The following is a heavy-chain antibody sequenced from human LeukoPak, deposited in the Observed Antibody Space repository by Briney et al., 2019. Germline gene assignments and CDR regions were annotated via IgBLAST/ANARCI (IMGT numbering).Heavy chain of an antibody. CDR2: ISYDGSNK. CDR3: AREHYDSSGYYPHD. CDR1: GFTFSSYA. D-gene: IGHD3-22*01. V-gene: IGHV3-30-3*01. Sequence: PGGSLRLSCAASGFTFSSYAMHWVRQAPGKGLEWVAVISYDGSNKYYADSVKGRFTISRDNSKNTLYLQMNSLRAEDMAVYYCAREHYDSSGYYPHDWGQGTLVTVSS. J-gene: IGHJ4*02.